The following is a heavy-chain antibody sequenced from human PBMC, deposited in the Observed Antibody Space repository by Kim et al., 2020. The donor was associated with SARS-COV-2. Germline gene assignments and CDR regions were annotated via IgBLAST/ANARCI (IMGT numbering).Heavy chain of an antibody. CDR2: SSTI. J-gene: IGHJ4*02. V-gene: IGHV3-48*02. CDR3: ARDWELDY. D-gene: IGHD1-7*01. Sequence: SSTIYYADSVKGRFTISRDNAKNSLHLQMNSLRDEDTAVYYCARDWELDYWGQGTLVTVSS.